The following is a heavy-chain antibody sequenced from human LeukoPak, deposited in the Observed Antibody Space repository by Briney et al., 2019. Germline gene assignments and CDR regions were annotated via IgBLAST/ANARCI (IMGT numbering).Heavy chain of an antibody. D-gene: IGHD3-3*01. CDR1: GFTVSSNY. Sequence: GGSLRLSCAASGFTVSSNYMSWVRQAPGKGLEWVSVIYSGGSTYYADSVKGRFTISRDNSKNTLYLRMNSLRAEDTAVYYCARDRYTIFGVVTPDMDVWGKGTTVTVSS. CDR2: IYSGGST. V-gene: IGHV3-66*02. J-gene: IGHJ6*03. CDR3: ARDRYTIFGVVTPDMDV.